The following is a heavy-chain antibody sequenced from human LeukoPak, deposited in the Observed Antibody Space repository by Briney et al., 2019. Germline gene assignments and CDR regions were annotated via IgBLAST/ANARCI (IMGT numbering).Heavy chain of an antibody. D-gene: IGHD3-22*01. CDR2: ISAYNGNT. V-gene: IGHV1-18*01. CDR1: GYSFSSYG. Sequence: ASVNVSCQASGYSFSSYGISWVRQAPGQGLDWMGWISAYNGNTNYAQRLQGRVTMTTDTSTSTANMELRSLRSDDTAVYYCARAHPEYYDSRGRNPLDYWGQGTLVTVSS. CDR3: ARAHPEYYDSRGRNPLDY. J-gene: IGHJ4*02.